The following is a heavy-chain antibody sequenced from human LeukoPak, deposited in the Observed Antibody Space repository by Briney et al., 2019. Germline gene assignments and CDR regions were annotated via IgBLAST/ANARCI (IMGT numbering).Heavy chain of an antibody. Sequence: SETLSLTCTASGGSISSYYWSWIRQPAGKGLEWIGRIYTSGSTNYNPSLKSRVTMSVDTSKNQFSLKLSSVTAADTAVYYCARGRDIVVVPAAIEYNWFDPWGQGTLVTVSS. D-gene: IGHD2-2*01. J-gene: IGHJ5*02. CDR1: GGSISSYY. CDR2: IYTSGST. CDR3: ARGRDIVVVPAAIEYNWFDP. V-gene: IGHV4-4*07.